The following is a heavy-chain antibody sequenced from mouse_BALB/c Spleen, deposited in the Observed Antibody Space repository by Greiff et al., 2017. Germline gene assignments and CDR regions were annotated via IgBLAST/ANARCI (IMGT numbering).Heavy chain of an antibody. D-gene: IGHD2-2*01. CDR1: GYTFTSYT. V-gene: IGHV1-4*01. J-gene: IGHJ4*01. CDR2: INPSSGYT. Sequence: VQLQESGAELARPGASVKMSCKASGYTFTSYTMHWVNQRPGQGLEWIGYINPSSGYTNYNQKFKDKATLTADKSSSTAYMQLSSLTSEDSAVYYCARSGGYDVFYYAMDYWGQGTSVTVSS. CDR3: ARSGGYDVFYYAMDY.